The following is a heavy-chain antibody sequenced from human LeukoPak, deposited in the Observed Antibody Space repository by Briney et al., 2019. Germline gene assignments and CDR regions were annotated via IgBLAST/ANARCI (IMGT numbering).Heavy chain of an antibody. CDR3: ARAIVDTAMEHNWFDP. CDR1: GGATSSYY. CDR2: IYYSGST. D-gene: IGHD5-18*01. J-gene: IGHJ5*02. V-gene: IGHV4-59*01. Sequence: PSETLSLTCTVSGGATSSYYWSWIRQPPGKGLEWIGHIYYSGSTNYNPSLKSRVTISVDTSKNQFSLKLSSVTAADTAVYYCARAIVDTAMEHNWFDPWGQGALVTVSS.